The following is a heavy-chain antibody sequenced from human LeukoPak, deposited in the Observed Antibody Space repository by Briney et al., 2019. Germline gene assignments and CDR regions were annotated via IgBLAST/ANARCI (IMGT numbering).Heavy chain of an antibody. CDR3: ARGLYPYYWYFDL. CDR2: IYYSGST. J-gene: IGHJ2*01. CDR1: GGSISSYY. D-gene: IGHD2-2*02. Sequence: NPSETLSLTCTVSGGSISSYYWSWIRQPPGKGLERIGYIYYSGSTNYNPSLKSRVTISVDTSKNQFSLKLSSVTAADTAVYYCARGLYPYYWYFDLWGRGTLVTVSS. V-gene: IGHV4-59*01.